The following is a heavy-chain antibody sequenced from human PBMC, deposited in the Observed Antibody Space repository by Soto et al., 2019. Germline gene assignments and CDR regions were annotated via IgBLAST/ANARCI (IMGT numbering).Heavy chain of an antibody. CDR3: ARDYKLGWFDP. CDR2: IYTSGST. V-gene: IGHV4-4*07. CDR1: GGSISSYY. D-gene: IGHD3-10*01. J-gene: IGHJ5*02. Sequence: QVQLQESGPGLVKPSETLSLTCTVSGGSISSYYWSWIRQPAGKGLELIGRIYTSGSTNYNPALNSRVTMSVETSKNQFSLKLSSVTAADTAVYYCARDYKLGWFDPWGQGTLVTVSS.